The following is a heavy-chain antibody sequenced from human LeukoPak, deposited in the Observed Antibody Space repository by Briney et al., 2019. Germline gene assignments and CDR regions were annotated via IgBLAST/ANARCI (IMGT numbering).Heavy chain of an antibody. Sequence: GGSLRLSCAASGFTFSSYGMSWVRQAPGKGLEWVSAISGSGGSTYYADSVKGRFTISRDNSKNTLYLQMNSLRVEDTAIYYCARGLFNNNFWGQGTLVTVSS. CDR3: ARGLFNNNF. J-gene: IGHJ4*02. CDR1: GFTFSSYG. CDR2: ISGSGGST. D-gene: IGHD1/OR15-1a*01. V-gene: IGHV3-23*01.